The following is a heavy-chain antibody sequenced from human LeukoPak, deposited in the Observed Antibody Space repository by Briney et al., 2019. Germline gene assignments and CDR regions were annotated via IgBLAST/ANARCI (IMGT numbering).Heavy chain of an antibody. CDR3: ARDGYCRGSSCPFQH. J-gene: IGHJ1*01. CDR2: INPNSGAT. CDR1: GYTFIAYY. D-gene: IGHD2-2*03. V-gene: IGHV1-2*02. Sequence: SVKVSCKASGYTFIAYYMFWVRQAPGQGLEWMGWINPNSGATGHAQKFQGRVTMTRDTSISTSYMEVTGLRSDDTAVYFCARDGYCRGSSCPFQHWGQGTMVTVSS.